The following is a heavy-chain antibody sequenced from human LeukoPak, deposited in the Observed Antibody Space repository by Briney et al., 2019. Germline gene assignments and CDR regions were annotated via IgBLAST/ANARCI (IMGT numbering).Heavy chain of an antibody. V-gene: IGHV3-53*01. CDR1: GFTVSSNY. CDR3: ARDSAYGSGSYDY. Sequence: PGGSLRLSCAASGFTVSSNYMSWVRQAPGKGLEGVSVIYSGGSTYYADSVKGRFTISRDNSKNTLYLQMNGLRAEDTAVYYCARDSAYGSGSYDYWGQGTLVTVSS. D-gene: IGHD3-10*01. CDR2: IYSGGST. J-gene: IGHJ4*02.